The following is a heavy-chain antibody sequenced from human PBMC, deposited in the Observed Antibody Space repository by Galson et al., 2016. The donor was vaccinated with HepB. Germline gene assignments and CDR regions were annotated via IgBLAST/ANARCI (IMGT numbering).Heavy chain of an antibody. CDR3: ARAEKYSSGWYGFIDY. J-gene: IGHJ4*02. Sequence: SLRLSCAASGFAFSHYSMNWVRQAPGKGLEWVSSISGSGHTIYYTDSVRGRFTISRDNGQNSVSLQMDSLRDEDTAVYYCARAEKYSSGWYGFIDYWGQGTLVSVSS. D-gene: IGHD6-19*01. V-gene: IGHV3-48*02. CDR2: ISGSGHTI. CDR1: GFAFSHYS.